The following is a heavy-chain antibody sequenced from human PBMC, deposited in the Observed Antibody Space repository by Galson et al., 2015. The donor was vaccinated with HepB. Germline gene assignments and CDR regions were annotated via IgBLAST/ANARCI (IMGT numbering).Heavy chain of an antibody. Sequence: SLRLSCAASGFTFSSYAMSWVRQAPGKGLEWVSAISGSGGSTYYADSVKGRFTISRDNSKNTLYLQMNSLRAEDTAVYYCALGGVVVPAAPRSDFDYWGQGTLVTVSS. J-gene: IGHJ4*02. CDR1: GFTFSSYA. V-gene: IGHV3-23*01. CDR2: ISGSGGST. D-gene: IGHD2-2*01. CDR3: ALGGVVVPAAPRSDFDY.